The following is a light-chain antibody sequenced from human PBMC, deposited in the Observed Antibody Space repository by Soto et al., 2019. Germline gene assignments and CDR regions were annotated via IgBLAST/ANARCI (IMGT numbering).Light chain of an antibody. CDR1: SSDVGGYNY. CDR2: EVS. CDR3: TSYTSSSTLDV. V-gene: IGLV2-14*01. Sequence: SVLTQPASVSGSPGQSITISCTGTSSDVGGYNYVSWYQQHPGKAPKLMIYEVSNRPLGVSNRFSGSKSGNTASLTISGLQAEDEADYYCTSYTSSSTLDVFGNGTKVTVL. J-gene: IGLJ1*01.